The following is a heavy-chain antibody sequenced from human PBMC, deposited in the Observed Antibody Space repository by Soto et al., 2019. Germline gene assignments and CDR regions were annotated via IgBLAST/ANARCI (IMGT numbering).Heavy chain of an antibody. D-gene: IGHD4-17*01. CDR1: GFTFSSYA. J-gene: IGHJ4*02. CDR3: ARARPFDYGDFTDY. Sequence: GGSLRLSCAASGFTFSSYAMHWVRQAPGKGLEYVSAISSNGGSTYYANSVKGRFTISRDNSKNTLYLQMGSLRAEDMAVYYCARARPFDYGDFTDYWGQRTLVTVSS. CDR2: ISSNGGST. V-gene: IGHV3-64*01.